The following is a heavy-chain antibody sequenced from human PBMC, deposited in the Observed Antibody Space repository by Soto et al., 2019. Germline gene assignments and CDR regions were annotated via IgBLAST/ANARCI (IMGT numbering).Heavy chain of an antibody. D-gene: IGHD3-10*01. CDR3: ARGKLLWFGELPLPDY. CDR2: INPSGGST. CDR1: GYTFTSYY. J-gene: IGHJ4*02. V-gene: IGHV1-46*01. Sequence: ASVKVSCKASGYTFTSYYMHWVRQAPGQGLEGMGIINPSGGSTSYAQKFQGRVTMTRDTSTRTVYMELSSMRSEDTAVYYCARGKLLWFGELPLPDYWGQGTLVTVSS.